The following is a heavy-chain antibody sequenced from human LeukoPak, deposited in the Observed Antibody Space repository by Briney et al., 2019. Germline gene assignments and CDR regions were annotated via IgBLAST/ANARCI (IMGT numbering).Heavy chain of an antibody. CDR1: GFTFSSYA. CDR3: AKSYSSGWYPPLYYFDY. Sequence: GGSLRLSCAASGFTFSSYAMSWVRQAPGKGLEWVSAISGSGGSTYYADSVKGRFTISRDNSKNTLYLQMNSLRAEDTAVYHCAKSYSSGWYPPLYYFDYWGQGTLVTVSS. CDR2: ISGSGGST. V-gene: IGHV3-23*01. D-gene: IGHD6-19*01. J-gene: IGHJ4*02.